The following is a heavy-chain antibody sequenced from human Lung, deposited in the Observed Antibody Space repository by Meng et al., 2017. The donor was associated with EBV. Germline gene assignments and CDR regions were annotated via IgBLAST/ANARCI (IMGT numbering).Heavy chain of an antibody. CDR3: ATGPSGSYYPSFDY. J-gene: IGHJ4*02. V-gene: IGHV4-31*03. CDR2: IHDSWSN. Sequence: QMQVQESGPGVVKATPALSLTFTGSGWIFSSGVCYRSWIRQPPGKGLEWIGYIHDSWSNKFYPYLKSRVIISADKIKKQFPQKLRSVTAADTAVYYCATGPSGSYYPSFDYWGQGTLVTVSS. D-gene: IGHD1-26*01. CDR1: GWIFSSGVCY.